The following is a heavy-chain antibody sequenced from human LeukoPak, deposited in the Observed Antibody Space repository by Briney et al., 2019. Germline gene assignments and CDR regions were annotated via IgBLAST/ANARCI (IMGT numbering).Heavy chain of an antibody. CDR1: GGTFSSYA. CDR3: AVRLQETADY. Sequence: GASVKVSCKASGGTFSSYAISWVRHAPGQGLEWMGGIIPIFGTANYAQKFQGRVTITTDESTSTAYMELSSLRSEDTAVYYCAVRLQETADYWGQGTLVTVSS. CDR2: IIPIFGTA. V-gene: IGHV1-69*05. D-gene: IGHD4-11*01. J-gene: IGHJ4*02.